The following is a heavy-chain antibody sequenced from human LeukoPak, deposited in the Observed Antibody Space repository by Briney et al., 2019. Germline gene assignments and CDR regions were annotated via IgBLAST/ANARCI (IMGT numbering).Heavy chain of an antibody. D-gene: IGHD3-22*01. Sequence: HGGSLRLSCAASGFTFSSYAMSWVRQAPGKGLEWVSAISGSGGSTYYADSVKGRFTISRDNSKNTLYLQMNSLRAEDTAVYYCAKDYYDSSGYQLSGYFDYWGQGTLVTVSS. J-gene: IGHJ4*02. CDR2: ISGSGGST. CDR1: GFTFSSYA. CDR3: AKDYYDSSGYQLSGYFDY. V-gene: IGHV3-23*01.